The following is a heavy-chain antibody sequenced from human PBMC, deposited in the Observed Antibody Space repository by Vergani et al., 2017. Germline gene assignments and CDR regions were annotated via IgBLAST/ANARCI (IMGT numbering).Heavy chain of an antibody. CDR2: IYYSGST. CDR3: ASENQPQQPEYYFDY. CDR1: GGSIRSGDYY. V-gene: IGHV4-30-4*01. J-gene: IGHJ4*02. Sequence: QVQLQESGPGLVKPSQTLSLTCTVSGGSIRSGDYYWSWIRQPPGKGLEWIGYIYYSGSTYYNPSLKSRVTISVDTSKNQFSLKLSSVTAADTAVYYCASENQPQQPEYYFDYWGQGTLVTVSS. D-gene: IGHD6-13*01.